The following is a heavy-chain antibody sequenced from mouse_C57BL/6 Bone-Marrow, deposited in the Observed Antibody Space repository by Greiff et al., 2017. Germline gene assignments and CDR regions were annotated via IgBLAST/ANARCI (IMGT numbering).Heavy chain of an antibody. D-gene: IGHD1-1*01. Sequence: QVQLKESGPGLVAPSQSLSITCTVSGFSLTSYAISWVRQPPGKGLEWLGVIWTGGGTNYNSAPKSRLSISKDNSKSQVFLKMNSLQTDDTARYYCARGLQRGDYYAMDYWGQGTSVTVSS. V-gene: IGHV2-9-1*01. CDR1: GFSLTSYA. J-gene: IGHJ4*01. CDR2: IWTGGGT. CDR3: ARGLQRGDYYAMDY.